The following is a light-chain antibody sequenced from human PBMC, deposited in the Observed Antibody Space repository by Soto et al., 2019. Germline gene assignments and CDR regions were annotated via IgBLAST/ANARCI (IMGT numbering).Light chain of an antibody. CDR2: AAS. CDR1: QGISNY. Sequence: DIQMTQSPSSLSASLGDRVTITCRASQGISNYFAGYQQKPGKVPNLLIYAASTMQSGVPARFSGSGSGTDFSLTISSLQPEDVATYYCQKYNRAPFTFGPGTKVDIK. J-gene: IGKJ3*01. CDR3: QKYNRAPFT. V-gene: IGKV1-27*01.